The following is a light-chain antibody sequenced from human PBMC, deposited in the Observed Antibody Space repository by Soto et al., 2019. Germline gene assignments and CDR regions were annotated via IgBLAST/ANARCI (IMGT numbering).Light chain of an antibody. J-gene: IGLJ1*01. CDR3: CSYAGSSIRYV. Sequence: ALPQPASVSGSPGQSITISCTGTSSDVGSYNLVSWYQQHPGKAPKLMIYEGSKRPSGVSNRFSGSKSGNTASLTISGLQAEDEADYYCCSYAGSSIRYVFGTGTKVTVL. CDR2: EGS. V-gene: IGLV2-23*01. CDR1: SSDVGSYNL.